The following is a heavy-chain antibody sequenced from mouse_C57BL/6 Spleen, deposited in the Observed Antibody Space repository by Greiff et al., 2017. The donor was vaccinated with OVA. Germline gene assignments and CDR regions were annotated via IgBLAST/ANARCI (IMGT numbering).Heavy chain of an antibody. V-gene: IGHV1-74*01. D-gene: IGHD1-1*01. Sequence: QVQLKQSGAELVKPGASVKVSCKASGYTFTSYWMHWVKQRPGQGLEWIGRIHPYDSDTNYNQKFKGKATLTVDKSSSTAYMQLSSLTSEDSAVYYCAIRGGHYYGSSFDYWGQGTTLTVSS. CDR3: AIRGGHYYGSSFDY. J-gene: IGHJ2*01. CDR1: GYTFTSYW. CDR2: IHPYDSDT.